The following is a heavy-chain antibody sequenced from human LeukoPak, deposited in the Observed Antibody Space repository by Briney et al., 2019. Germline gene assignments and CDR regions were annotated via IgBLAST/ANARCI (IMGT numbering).Heavy chain of an antibody. CDR2: INLGGST. Sequence: SETLSLTCAVYGGSSNVYYWSWIRQSPWKGLEYIAEINLGGSTNFNPSLKSRVTISVDTSKNHFSLKLTSVTAADTAVYYCARDISLVRGVINPNWFDPWGRGTLVTVSS. V-gene: IGHV4-34*01. J-gene: IGHJ5*02. CDR3: ARDISLVRGVINPNWFDP. CDR1: GGSSNVYY. D-gene: IGHD3-10*01.